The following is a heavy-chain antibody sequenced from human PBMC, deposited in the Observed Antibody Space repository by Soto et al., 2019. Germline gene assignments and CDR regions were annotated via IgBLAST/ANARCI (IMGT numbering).Heavy chain of an antibody. J-gene: IGHJ4*02. D-gene: IGHD3-22*01. V-gene: IGHV3-30-3*01. CDR1: GFTFSSYA. Sequence: QVQLVESGGGVVQPGRSLRLSCAASGFTFSSYAMHWVRQAPGKGLEWVAVISYDGSNKYYADSVKGRFTISRDNSEITLYLQLNSLRAEDTAVYYCARDKEGGWLLDFWGQGTLVTVSS. CDR3: ARDKEGGWLLDF. CDR2: ISYDGSNK.